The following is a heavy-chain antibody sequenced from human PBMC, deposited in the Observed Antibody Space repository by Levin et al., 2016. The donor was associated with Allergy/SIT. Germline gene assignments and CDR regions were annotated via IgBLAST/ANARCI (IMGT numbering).Heavy chain of an antibody. J-gene: IGHJ4*02. CDR2: IKQDGSEK. Sequence: WIRQPPGKGLEWVANIKQDGSEKYYVDSVKGRFTISRDNAKNSLYLQMNSLRAEDTAVYYCARDLTYYDFWSGYSPYYFDYWGQGTLVTVSS. D-gene: IGHD3-3*01. V-gene: IGHV3-7*03. CDR3: ARDLTYYDFWSGYSPYYFDY.